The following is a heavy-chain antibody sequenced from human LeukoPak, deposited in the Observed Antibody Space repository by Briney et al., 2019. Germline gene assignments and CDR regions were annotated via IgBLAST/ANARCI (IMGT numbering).Heavy chain of an antibody. CDR1: GYTFTSYY. Sequence: ASVKVSCKASGYTFTSYYMHWVRQAPGQGLEWMGRIKPSGGSTGYAQKFQGRVTMTRDMSTSTVYMELSSLRSEDTAVYYCARDPYYYGSGSYYRRGLFDYWGQGTLVTVSS. D-gene: IGHD3-10*01. CDR2: IKPSGGST. CDR3: ARDPYYYGSGSYYRRGLFDY. V-gene: IGHV1-46*01. J-gene: IGHJ4*02.